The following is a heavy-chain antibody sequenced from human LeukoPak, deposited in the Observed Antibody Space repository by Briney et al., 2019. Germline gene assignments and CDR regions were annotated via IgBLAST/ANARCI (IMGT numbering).Heavy chain of an antibody. D-gene: IGHD1-26*01. CDR1: GYTFTKYG. CDR2: ISGYDGKT. J-gene: IGHJ4*02. CDR3: ARDQPRRGPGNHDY. V-gene: IGHV1-18*01. Sequence: ASVKVSCKASGYTFTKYGISWVRQAPGQGLEWMGWISGYDGKTSYAQKLRDRVTMLRDTDTSTVYMELRSLTTDDTAVYYCARDQPRRGPGNHDYWGQGTLVTVSS.